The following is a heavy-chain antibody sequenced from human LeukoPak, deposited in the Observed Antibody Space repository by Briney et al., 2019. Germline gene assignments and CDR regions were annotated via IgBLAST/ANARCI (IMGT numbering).Heavy chain of an antibody. J-gene: IGHJ6*02. V-gene: IGHV3-21*01. Sequence: GGSLRLSCAASGFTFSTYSMNWVRQAPGKGLEWVSAISYSSDYIYYADSVKGRFTISRDNAKNSLFLQMNSLRAEDTAIYYCARITLTGPYGMDVWGQGTTVTVSS. CDR3: ARITLTGPYGMDV. D-gene: IGHD3-9*01. CDR2: ISYSSDYI. CDR1: GFTFSTYS.